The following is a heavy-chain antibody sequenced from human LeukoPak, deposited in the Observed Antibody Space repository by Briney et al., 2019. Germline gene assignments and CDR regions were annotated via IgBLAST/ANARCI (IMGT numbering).Heavy chain of an antibody. Sequence: QTGGSLRLSCAASGFTFSSYAMSWVRQAPGKGLEWVSAISGSGGSTYYADSVKGRFTISRDNSKNTLYLQMNSLRAEDTAVYYCAKRTSDYGDPYYFDYWGQGTLVTVSS. CDR2: ISGSGGST. CDR3: AKRTSDYGDPYYFDY. V-gene: IGHV3-23*01. J-gene: IGHJ4*02. D-gene: IGHD4-17*01. CDR1: GFTFSSYA.